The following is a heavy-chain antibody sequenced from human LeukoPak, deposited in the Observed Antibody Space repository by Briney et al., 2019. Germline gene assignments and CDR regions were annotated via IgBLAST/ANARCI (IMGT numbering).Heavy chain of an antibody. J-gene: IGHJ4*02. D-gene: IGHD1-20*01. CDR2: INTNNGNT. CDR1: GYTFSTYG. V-gene: IGHV1-18*01. CDR3: ARKGCFDNCYLFDY. Sequence: GASVKVSCKASGYTFSTYGINWVRQAPGQGPEWMGWINTNNGNTNYAQKFQGRVTMTRDTSTSTAYMELRSLGSDDTAVYYCARKGCFDNCYLFDYWGQGTLVTVSS.